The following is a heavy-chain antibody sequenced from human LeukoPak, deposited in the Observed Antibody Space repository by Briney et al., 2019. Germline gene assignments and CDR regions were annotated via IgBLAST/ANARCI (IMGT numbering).Heavy chain of an antibody. CDR2: ISFGSDTI. J-gene: IGHJ5*02. CDR3: ARGPPLFDP. CDR1: GFTFSSYA. V-gene: IGHV3-48*01. Sequence: GGSLRLSCAASGFTFSSYAMNWVRQAPGKGLEWISSISFGSDTIYYADSVEGRFSISRDNARDSLYLEMNSLRAEDTAVYYCARGPPLFDPWGQGTLVTASS.